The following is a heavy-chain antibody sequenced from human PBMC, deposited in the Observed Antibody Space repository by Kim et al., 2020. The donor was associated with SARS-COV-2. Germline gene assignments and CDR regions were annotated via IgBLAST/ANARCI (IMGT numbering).Heavy chain of an antibody. D-gene: IGHD6-6*01. Sequence: VSVKSRITINPDTSKNQFSLQLNSVTPEDTAVYYCARGDSSSDLMGGMDVWGQGTTVTVSS. J-gene: IGHJ6*02. CDR3: ARGDSSSDLMGGMDV. V-gene: IGHV6-1*01.